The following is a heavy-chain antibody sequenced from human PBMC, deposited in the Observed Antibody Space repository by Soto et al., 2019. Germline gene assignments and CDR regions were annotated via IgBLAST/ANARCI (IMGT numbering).Heavy chain of an antibody. V-gene: IGHV1-18*01. Sequence: VXXGAXVXXXGASXXVSXXASXYXFTSYXXSWVXQXXXXXXXXMGWISAYNGNTNYAQKLQGRVTMTTDTSTSTAYMELRSLXXDDTAVYYCARDIVLMVYAIQYYYGMDVWGQGTTVTVSS. J-gene: IGHJ6*02. CDR2: ISAYNGNT. D-gene: IGHD2-8*01. CDR3: ARDIVLMVYAIQYYYGMDV. CDR1: XYXFTSYX.